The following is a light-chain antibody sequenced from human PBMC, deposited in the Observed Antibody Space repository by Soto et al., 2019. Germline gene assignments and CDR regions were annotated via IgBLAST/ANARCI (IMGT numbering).Light chain of an antibody. V-gene: IGLV1-40*01. CDR2: GNN. J-gene: IGLJ1*01. CDR1: RSNIGAGYG. CDR3: QSYDSSLSAYV. Sequence: QSVLTQPPSVSGAPGQRVTISCTGSRSNIGAGYGVHWYQQLPGTAPKLLIYGNNNRPSGVPDRFSGSKSGTSASLAITGLRAEDEADYYCQSYDSSLSAYVFGSGTKLTVL.